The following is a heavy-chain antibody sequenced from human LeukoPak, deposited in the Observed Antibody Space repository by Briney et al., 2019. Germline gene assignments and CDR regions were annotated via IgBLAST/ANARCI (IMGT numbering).Heavy chain of an antibody. CDR3: AKATMCSSASCRRPYFDY. CDR2: IYHSGST. CDR1: GGSISSSNW. D-gene: IGHD2-2*01. J-gene: IGHJ4*02. V-gene: IGHV4-4*02. Sequence: PSETLSLTCAVSGGSISSSNWWSWVRQPPGKGLEWIGEIYHSGSTNYNPSLKSRVTISVDKSKNQFSLKLSSVTAADTAVYYCAKATMCSSASCRRPYFDYWGQGTLVTVSS.